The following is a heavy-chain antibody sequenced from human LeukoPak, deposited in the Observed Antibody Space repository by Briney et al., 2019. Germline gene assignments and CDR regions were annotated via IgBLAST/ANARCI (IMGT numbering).Heavy chain of an antibody. J-gene: IGHJ5*02. CDR3: AKGLYFDWFDP. Sequence: GGSLRLTCAASGFTFSSYAMSWVRQAPGKGLEWVSAISGSGGSTYYADSVKGRFTISRDNSKNTLYLQMNSPRAEDTAVYYCAKGLYFDWFDPWGQGTLVTVSS. V-gene: IGHV3-23*01. CDR1: GFTFSSYA. CDR2: ISGSGGST. D-gene: IGHD3-9*01.